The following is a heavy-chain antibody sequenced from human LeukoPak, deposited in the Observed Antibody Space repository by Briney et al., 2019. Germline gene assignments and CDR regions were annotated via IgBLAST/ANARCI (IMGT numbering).Heavy chain of an antibody. V-gene: IGHV1-3*01. CDR2: INAGNGNT. CDR3: ARDQGSSSWYGSDY. D-gene: IGHD6-13*01. Sequence: GASVKASCKASGYTFTSYAMHWVRQAPGQRLEWMGWINAGNGNTKYSQKFQGRVTITRDTSASTAYMEPSSLRSEDTAVYYCARDQGSSSWYGSDYWGQGTLVTVSS. J-gene: IGHJ4*02. CDR1: GYTFTSYA.